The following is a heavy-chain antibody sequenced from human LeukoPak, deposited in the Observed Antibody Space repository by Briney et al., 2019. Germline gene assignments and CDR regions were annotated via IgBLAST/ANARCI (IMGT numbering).Heavy chain of an antibody. CDR2: IYYSGSA. CDR3: ARVGSGCFDF. D-gene: IGHD6-19*01. CDR1: GGSISSYY. V-gene: IGHV4-59*01. Sequence: SETLSLTCTVSGGSISSYYWRWIRQPPGKGLEWIGYIYYSGSANYNPPLKSRLTISIDTSKNQFSLKLSSVTAADTAVYYCARVGSGCFDFWGQGTLVTVSS. J-gene: IGHJ4*02.